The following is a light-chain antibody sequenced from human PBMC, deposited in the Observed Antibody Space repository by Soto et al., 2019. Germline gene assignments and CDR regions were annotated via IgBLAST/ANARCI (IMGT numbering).Light chain of an antibody. CDR2: KAS. CDR3: QQYNSYSGT. CDR1: QSISVW. J-gene: IGKJ1*01. V-gene: IGKV1-5*03. Sequence: DIPMTQSPSTLSASVGDRVTITCRASQSISVWLAWYQQKAGKAPNLLIYKASRLESGVPSRFSGSGSETEFTLTISGLQPGDSATYYCQQYNSYSGTFGQGTKVDIK.